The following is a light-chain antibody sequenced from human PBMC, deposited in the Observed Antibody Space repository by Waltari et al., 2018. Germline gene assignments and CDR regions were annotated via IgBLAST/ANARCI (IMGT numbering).Light chain of an antibody. CDR1: RSDVVGYNR. CDR3: ISYTSTSTTWV. J-gene: IGLJ3*02. V-gene: IGLV2-18*02. CDR2: KVS. Sequence: QSALTQPPSVSGSPGQSVAISCTGTRSDVVGYNRVSCYKQPPFTAPKLTIYKVSNRPSGVPDRFSGSKSGNTASLTISGLQAEDEGDYYCISYTSTSTTWVFGGGTKLTVL.